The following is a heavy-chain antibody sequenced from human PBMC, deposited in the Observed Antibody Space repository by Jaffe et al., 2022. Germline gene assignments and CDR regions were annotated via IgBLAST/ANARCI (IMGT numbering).Heavy chain of an antibody. V-gene: IGHV4-59*01. J-gene: IGHJ6*03. CDR2: IYYSGST. D-gene: IGHD6-19*01. CDR1: GGSISSYY. CDR3: ARVVSDSSGLEDYYYYMDV. Sequence: QVQLQESGPGLVKPSETLSLTCTVSGGSISSYYWSWIRQPPGKGLEWIGYIYYSGSTNYNPSLKSRVTISVDTSKNQFSLKLSSVTAADTAVYYCARVVSDSSGLEDYYYYMDVWGKGTTVTVSS.